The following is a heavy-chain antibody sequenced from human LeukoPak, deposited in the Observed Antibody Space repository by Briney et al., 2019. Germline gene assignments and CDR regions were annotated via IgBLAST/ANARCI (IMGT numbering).Heavy chain of an antibody. CDR2: INPSGGST. CDR1: GYTFTSYY. V-gene: IGHV1-46*01. D-gene: IGHD2-21*02. J-gene: IGHJ3*02. Sequence: ASVKLSCKASGYTFTSYYMHWVRQAPGQGLEWMGIINPSGGSTSYGQKFQGRVTMTRDTSTSTVYMELSSLRSEDTAVYYCARAAYCGGDCLNAFDIWGQGTMVTVSS. CDR3: ARAAYCGGDCLNAFDI.